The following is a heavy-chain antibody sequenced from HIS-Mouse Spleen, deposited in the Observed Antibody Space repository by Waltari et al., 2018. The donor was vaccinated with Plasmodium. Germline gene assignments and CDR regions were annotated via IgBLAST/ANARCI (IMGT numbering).Heavy chain of an antibody. Sequence: EVQLLESGGGLVQPGGSFRLSCSASGFPFTRFALSWVRQAPGKGLEWVSAISGSGCRTYYADSVKGRFTISRDNSKNTLYLQMNSLRAEDTAVYYCAKSSKGTGDLWDYWGQGTLVTVSS. J-gene: IGHJ4*02. CDR1: GFPFTRFA. CDR3: AKSSKGTGDLWDY. V-gene: IGHV3-23*01. CDR2: ISGSGCRT. D-gene: IGHD7-27*01.